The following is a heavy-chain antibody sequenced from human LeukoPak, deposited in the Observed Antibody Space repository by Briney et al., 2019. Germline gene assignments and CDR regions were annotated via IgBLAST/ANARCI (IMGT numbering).Heavy chain of an antibody. CDR2: MYYSGST. Sequence: SETLSLTCSVSGYSLNSGYYWGWVRQPPGRGLEWLGSMYYSGSTLSNPSLKSRVTISVDTSKNQFSLKLSSVTAADTAVYYCAKGIVVVAQLGFYFYYMDVWGKGTTVTISS. V-gene: IGHV4-38-2*02. CDR3: AKGIVVVAQLGFYFYYMDV. J-gene: IGHJ6*03. CDR1: GYSLNSGYY. D-gene: IGHD2-15*01.